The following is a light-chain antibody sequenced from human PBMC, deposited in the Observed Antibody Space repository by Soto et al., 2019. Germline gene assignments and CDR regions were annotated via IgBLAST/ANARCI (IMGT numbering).Light chain of an antibody. Sequence: QSVLTQPPSASGAPGQRVTISCSGSASNIGRDPVNWYQQVPGTAPKLLIYENNHRPSGVPDRFSGSKSGTSASLVISGLQSEDEAEYFCAGWDGSLKGSVFGTGTKVTV. CDR3: AGWDGSLKGSV. CDR2: ENN. V-gene: IGLV1-44*01. CDR1: ASNIGRDP. J-gene: IGLJ1*01.